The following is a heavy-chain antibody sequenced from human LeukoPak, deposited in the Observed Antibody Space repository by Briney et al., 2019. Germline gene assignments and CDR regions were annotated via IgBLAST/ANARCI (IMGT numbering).Heavy chain of an antibody. Sequence: LETLSLTCTVSGGSLSSSSYYWGWIRHPPGKGLEWIGSMYFSGSTYYNPSLKCRVTVSVDTSKNQFSLKLSSVIAADTAVYYGARQWDGSGWPTDYWGQGTLVTVSS. V-gene: IGHV4-39*01. CDR1: GGSLSSSSYY. D-gene: IGHD6-19*01. CDR3: ARQWDGSGWPTDY. J-gene: IGHJ4*02. CDR2: MYFSGST.